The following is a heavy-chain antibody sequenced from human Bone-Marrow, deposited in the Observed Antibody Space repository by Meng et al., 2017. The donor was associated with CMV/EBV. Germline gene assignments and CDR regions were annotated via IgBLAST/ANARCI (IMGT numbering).Heavy chain of an antibody. CDR3: ARGDYDSSGHIDY. CDR2: IIPILGMP. V-gene: IGHV1-69*10. J-gene: IGHJ4*02. D-gene: IGHD3-22*01. CDR1: GGSFSTYP. Sequence: SVKVSCKASGGSFSTYPISWVRQAPGQGLEWMGGIIPILGMPNYAQKLQGRVTMTTDTSTSTAYMELRSLRSDDTAVYYCARGDYDSSGHIDYWGQGTLVTVSS.